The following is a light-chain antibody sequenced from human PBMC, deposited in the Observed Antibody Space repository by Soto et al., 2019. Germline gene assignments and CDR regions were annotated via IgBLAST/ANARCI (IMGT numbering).Light chain of an antibody. J-gene: IGLJ2*01. CDR2: DVS. Sequence: QSVLTQPRSVSGSPGQSVTISCTGTSSDVGGYNYDSWYQQHPGKAPKLMIYDVSKRPSGVPDRFSGSKSGNTASLTISGLTAEDEADYYCCSYAGSYTVVFGRGTKLTVL. CDR1: SSDVGGYNY. CDR3: CSYAGSYTVV. V-gene: IGLV2-11*01.